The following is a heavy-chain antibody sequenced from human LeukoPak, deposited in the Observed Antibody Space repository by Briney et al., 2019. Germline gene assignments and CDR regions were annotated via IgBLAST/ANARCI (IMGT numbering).Heavy chain of an antibody. J-gene: IGHJ4*02. CDR1: GFTFSSYW. CDR2: INRDGGST. CDR3: ARDQSGSQYALDYFDS. D-gene: IGHD1-26*01. V-gene: IGHV3-74*01. Sequence: GGSLRLSCAASGFTFSSYWMHWVRQAPGKGLVWVSRINRDGGSTTYADSVKGRFTISRDNAKSTLYLQMSSLRADDTAVYYCARDQSGSQYALDYFDSWGQGTLVTVSS.